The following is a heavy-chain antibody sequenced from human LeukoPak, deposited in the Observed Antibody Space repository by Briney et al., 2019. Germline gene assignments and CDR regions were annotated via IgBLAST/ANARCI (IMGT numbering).Heavy chain of an antibody. Sequence: PSETLSLTCTVSGGSISSYYWSWIRQPPGKGLEWIGYIYYSGSTNYNPSLKRRVTISVDTSKNQFSLKLSSVTAADTAVYYCARGPAWYSSGWYGFDYWGQGTLVTVSS. CDR2: IYYSGST. J-gene: IGHJ4*02. V-gene: IGHV4-59*01. D-gene: IGHD6-19*01. CDR3: ARGPAWYSSGWYGFDY. CDR1: GGSISSYY.